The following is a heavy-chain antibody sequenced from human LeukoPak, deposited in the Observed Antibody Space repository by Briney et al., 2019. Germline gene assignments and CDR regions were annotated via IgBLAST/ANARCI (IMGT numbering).Heavy chain of an antibody. CDR1: GYTFTDYD. J-gene: IGHJ4*02. D-gene: IGHD1-7*01. V-gene: IGHV1-18*01. CDR2: ISAYNGHT. CDR3: ARRGLGTTQRYFEY. Sequence: GASVKVSCKAPGYTFTDYDITWVRQAPGQGLEWMGWISAYNGHTNYAQKLQGRITVTTDTSTSTSYMELRSLRSDDTAVYYCARRGLGTTQRYFEYWGQGTLGIVSS.